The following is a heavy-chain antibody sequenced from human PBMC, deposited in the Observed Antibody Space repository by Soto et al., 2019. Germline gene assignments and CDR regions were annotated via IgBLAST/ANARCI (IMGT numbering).Heavy chain of an antibody. CDR2: IIPIFGTA. V-gene: IGHV1-69*01. Sequence: QVQLVQSGAEVKKPGSSVKVSCKASGGTFSSYALSWVRQAPGQGLEWMGGIIPIFGTANYAQKFQGRVTITADESANTAYMELSSLRSEDTAVYYCARRIAERGFAIKHLVQSDWFDPWGQGTLVTVSS. CDR1: GGTFSSYA. D-gene: IGHD6-6*01. J-gene: IGHJ5*02. CDR3: ARRIAERGFAIKHLVQSDWFDP.